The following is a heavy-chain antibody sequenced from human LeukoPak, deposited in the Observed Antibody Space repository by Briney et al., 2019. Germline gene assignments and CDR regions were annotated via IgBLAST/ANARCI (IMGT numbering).Heavy chain of an antibody. J-gene: IGHJ5*02. CDR3: ARDGPYSYYTLNWFDP. CDR1: GFTFSSYW. D-gene: IGHD3-3*01. V-gene: IGHV3-7*01. CDR2: IKQDGSEN. Sequence: PGGSLRLSCAASGFTFSSYWMSWVRQAPGKGLEWVANIKQDGSENYYVDSVKGRFTISRDNAKNSLYLQMNSLRAEDTAVYYCARDGPYSYYTLNWFDPWGQGTLVTVSS.